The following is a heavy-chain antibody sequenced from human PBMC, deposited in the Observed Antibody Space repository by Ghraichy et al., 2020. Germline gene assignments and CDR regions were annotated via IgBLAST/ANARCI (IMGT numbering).Heavy chain of an antibody. D-gene: IGHD5-12*01. J-gene: IGHJ4*02. CDR2: INYSGRT. V-gene: IGHV4-39*01. CDR1: GGSINSSSHY. Sequence: SETLSLTCTVSGGSINSSSHYWGRIRQPPGKGLEWIGSINYSGRTNYKPSLESRVTISVDKSKNQFSLKLSSVTAADTAVFFCVRRGYSGYDWGQGTLVTVSS. CDR3: VRRGYSGYD.